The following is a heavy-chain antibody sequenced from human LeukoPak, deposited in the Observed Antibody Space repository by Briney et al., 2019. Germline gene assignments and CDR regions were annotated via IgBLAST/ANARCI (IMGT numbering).Heavy chain of an antibody. CDR1: GFTFGSYS. Sequence: GGSLRLSCAGSGFTFGSYSMTWARQAPGKGLEWGSSMSSGSTYIYYADAVRGRFTIPRDNAKSSLYLLMNSLRVDDTGVYSCARGRPTGASRVFVVQWGQGTLVTVSS. V-gene: IGHV3-21*06. D-gene: IGHD2-15*01. CDR2: MSSGSTYI. J-gene: IGHJ4*02. CDR3: ARGRPTGASRVFVVQ.